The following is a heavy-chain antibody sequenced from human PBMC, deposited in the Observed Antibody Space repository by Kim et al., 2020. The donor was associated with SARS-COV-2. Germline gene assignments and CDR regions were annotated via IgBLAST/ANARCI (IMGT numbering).Heavy chain of an antibody. D-gene: IGHD6-13*01. Sequence: GGSLRLSCAASGFTFSSYEMNWVRQAPGKGLEWVSYISSSGSTIYYADSVKGRFTISRDNAKNSLYLQMNSLRAEDTAVYYCASEVAAAGSWPAPADYWGQGTLVTVSS. CDR3: ASEVAAAGSWPAPADY. J-gene: IGHJ4*02. CDR1: GFTFSSYE. CDR2: ISSSGSTI. V-gene: IGHV3-48*03.